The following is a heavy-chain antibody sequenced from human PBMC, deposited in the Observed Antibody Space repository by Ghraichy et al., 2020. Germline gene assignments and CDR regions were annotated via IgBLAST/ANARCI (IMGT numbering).Heavy chain of an antibody. D-gene: IGHD4-23*01. V-gene: IGHV3-23*01. Sequence: AASGFTFSSYAMSWVRQAPRKGLEWITAISGSGSSTYYADSVKGRFTISRDNSKNTLYLQMNSLRAEDTAVYYCAILGAYYGGVDYWGQGTLVTVAS. CDR2: ISGSGSST. CDR3: AILGAYYGGVDY. CDR1: GFTFSSYA. J-gene: IGHJ4*02.